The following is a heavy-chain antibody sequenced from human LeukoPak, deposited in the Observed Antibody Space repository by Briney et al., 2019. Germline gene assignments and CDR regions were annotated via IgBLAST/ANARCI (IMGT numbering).Heavy chain of an antibody. CDR1: GGSISSSSYY. CDR3: ARSYYDYVWGSPTCFDY. J-gene: IGHJ4*02. D-gene: IGHD3-16*01. V-gene: IGHV4-39*01. Sequence: SETLSLTCTVSGGSISSSSYYWGWIRQPPGKGLEWIGSIYYSGSTYYNPSLKSRVTISVGTSKNQFSLKLSSVTAADTAVYYCARSYYDYVWGSPTCFDYWGQGTLVTVSS. CDR2: IYYSGST.